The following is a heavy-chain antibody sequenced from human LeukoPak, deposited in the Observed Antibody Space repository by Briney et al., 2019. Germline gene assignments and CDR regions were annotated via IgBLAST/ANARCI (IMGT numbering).Heavy chain of an antibody. J-gene: IGHJ3*02. CDR2: INPSGGST. CDR1: GYTFTSYY. D-gene: IGHD6-19*01. V-gene: IGHV1-46*01. Sequence: ASVKVSCKASGYTFTSYYMHLVRQAPGQGLEWMGIINPSGGSTSYAQKFQGRVTMTRDTSTSTVYMELSSLRSEDTAVYYCARDLHSSGQLLDAFDIWGQGTMVTVSS. CDR3: ARDLHSSGQLLDAFDI.